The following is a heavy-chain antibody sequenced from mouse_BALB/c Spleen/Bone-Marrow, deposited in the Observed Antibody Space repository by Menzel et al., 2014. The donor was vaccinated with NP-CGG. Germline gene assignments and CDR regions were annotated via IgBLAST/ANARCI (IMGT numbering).Heavy chain of an antibody. J-gene: IGHJ1*01. CDR3: ARYYYGSSYWYFDV. CDR2: ISYSGST. CDR1: GDSITSGY. D-gene: IGHD1-1*01. Sequence: EVKLVESGPSLVKPSQTLSLTCSVTGDSITSGYWNWIREFPGNKLEYMGYISYSGSTYYNPSLKSRISITRDTSKNQYYLQLNSVTTEDTATYYCARYYYGSSYWYFDVWGAGTTVTVSS. V-gene: IGHV3-8*02.